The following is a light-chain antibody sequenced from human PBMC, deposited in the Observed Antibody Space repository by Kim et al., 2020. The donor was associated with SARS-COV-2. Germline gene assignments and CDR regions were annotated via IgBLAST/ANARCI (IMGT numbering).Light chain of an antibody. V-gene: IGKV1-27*01. Sequence: ASVGERVTITCRASQDISRSLAWYQQRPGKVPNLRIDAASTLQSGVPSRFGGSGSGTEFTLTISSLQPEDVATYYCQKYDSAPWTFGPGTKVDIK. CDR3: QKYDSAPWT. CDR1: QDISRS. J-gene: IGKJ1*01. CDR2: AAS.